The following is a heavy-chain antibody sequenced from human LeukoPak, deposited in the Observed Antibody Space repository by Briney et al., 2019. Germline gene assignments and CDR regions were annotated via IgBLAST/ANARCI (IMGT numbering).Heavy chain of an antibody. D-gene: IGHD3-9*01. CDR2: ISYDGSNK. CDR3: ARADILTGYYNGFDY. CDR1: GFTFSSYA. J-gene: IGHJ4*02. Sequence: PGGSLRLSCAASGFTFSSYAMHWVRQAPGKGLEWVAIISYDGSNKYYADSVKGRFTISRDNAKNSLYLQMNSLRAEDTAVYYCARADILTGYYNGFDYSGQGTLVTVSS. V-gene: IGHV3-30-3*01.